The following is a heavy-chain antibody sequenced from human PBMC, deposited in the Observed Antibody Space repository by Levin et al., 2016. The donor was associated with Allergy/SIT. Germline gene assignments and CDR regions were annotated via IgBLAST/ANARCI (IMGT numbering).Heavy chain of an antibody. J-gene: IGHJ4*02. D-gene: IGHD6-19*01. CDR1: GGSISSSHW. CDR3: ARHGSGWHFDY. CDR2: IDLDGIT. V-gene: IGHV4-4*02. Sequence: SETLSLTCTVSGGSISSSHWWTWARRPPGKGLQWIGRIDLDGITSSNPSLMSRVTGSVDKSKNQFSLNLNSVTAADTAVYYCARHGSGWHFDYWGQGILVTVSS.